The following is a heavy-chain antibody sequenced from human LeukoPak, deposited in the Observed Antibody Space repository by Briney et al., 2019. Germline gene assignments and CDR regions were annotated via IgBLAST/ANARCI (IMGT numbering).Heavy chain of an antibody. CDR2: IYYSGST. J-gene: IGHJ4*02. CDR1: GGSISSSSYY. D-gene: IGHD5-12*01. Sequence: SETLSLTCTVSGGSISSSSYYWGWIRQPPGKGLEWIGSIYYSGSTYYNPSLKSRVPISVDTSKNQFSLKLSCVTAADTAVYYCARQKMVATFYFDYWGQGTLVTVSS. CDR3: ARQKMVATFYFDY. V-gene: IGHV4-39*01.